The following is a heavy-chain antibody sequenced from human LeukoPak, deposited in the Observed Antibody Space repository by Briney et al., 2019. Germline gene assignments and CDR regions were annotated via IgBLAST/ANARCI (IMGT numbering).Heavy chain of an antibody. CDR3: AKEGVATGGYFDY. Sequence: GGSQRLSCAASGFTFSSYAMSWVRQAPGKGLEWVSAITGSADSTYYADSVKGRFTISRDNSKNTLYLQMNSLRAEDTAVYYCAKEGVATGGYFDYWGQGTLVTVSS. D-gene: IGHD3-10*01. J-gene: IGHJ4*02. V-gene: IGHV3-23*01. CDR1: GFTFSSYA. CDR2: ITGSADST.